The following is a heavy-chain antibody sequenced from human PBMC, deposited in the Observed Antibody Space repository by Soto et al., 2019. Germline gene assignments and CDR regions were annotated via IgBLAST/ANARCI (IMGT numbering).Heavy chain of an antibody. CDR3: AREGPAPYYYYGMAV. V-gene: IGHV1-18*01. Sequence: QVQLVQSGGEVKKPGASVKVSCKTSGYSFTTYGISWVRQAPGQGLEWMGWISAYNGNTNYAQKRQDRATITADKSTSTAAMELRSLRSDDTAVYYCAREGPAPYYYYGMAVWGQGSTVTVSS. CDR2: ISAYNGNT. J-gene: IGHJ6*02. CDR1: GYSFTTYG.